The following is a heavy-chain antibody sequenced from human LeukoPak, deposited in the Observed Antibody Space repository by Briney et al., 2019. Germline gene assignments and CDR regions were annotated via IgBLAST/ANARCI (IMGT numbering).Heavy chain of an antibody. J-gene: IGHJ6*03. CDR2: MNPNSGNT. Sequence: ASVKVSCKASGYTFTSYDINWVRQATGQGLEWMGWMNPNSGNTGYAQKFQGRVTITRNTSISTANMELSSLRSEDTAVYYCARGMRYYDFWSGTPQDYYYYYMDVWGKGTTVTVSS. CDR3: ARGMRYYDFWSGTPQDYYYYYMDV. V-gene: IGHV1-8*03. CDR1: GYTFTSYD. D-gene: IGHD3-3*01.